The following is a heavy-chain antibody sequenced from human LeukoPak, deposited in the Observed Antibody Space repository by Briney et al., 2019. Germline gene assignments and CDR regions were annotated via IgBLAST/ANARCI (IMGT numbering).Heavy chain of an antibody. CDR3: ARGHNMVRYQIPDY. V-gene: IGHV1-46*01. J-gene: IGHJ4*02. D-gene: IGHD3-10*01. CDR1: GYTFTSYD. CDR2: INPSGGST. Sequence: ASVKVSCKASGYTFTSYDINWVRQATGQGLEWMGIINPSGGSTSYAQKFQGRVTMTRDTSTSTVYMELSSLRSEDTAVYYCARGHNMVRYQIPDYWGQGTLVTVSS.